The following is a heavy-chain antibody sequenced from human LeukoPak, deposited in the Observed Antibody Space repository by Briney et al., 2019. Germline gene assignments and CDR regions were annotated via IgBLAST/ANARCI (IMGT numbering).Heavy chain of an antibody. CDR3: ARGRGLIGTSRFDP. Sequence: ASVKVSCKPSGYTFSNSGLHWVRQAPGQSLEWMGWINAGNGNRKYSQKFPDRLTITRDTSASTVYMELNSLKSEDTAMYFCARGRGLIGTSRFDPWGQGTLVIVSS. CDR1: GYTFSNSG. D-gene: IGHD3-10*01. CDR2: INAGNGNR. V-gene: IGHV1-3*01. J-gene: IGHJ5*02.